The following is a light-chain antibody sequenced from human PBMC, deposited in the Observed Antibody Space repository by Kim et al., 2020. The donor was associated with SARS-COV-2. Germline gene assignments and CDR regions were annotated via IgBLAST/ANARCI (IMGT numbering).Light chain of an antibody. CDR3: QQYSSHWT. CDR2: KAS. CDR1: QSISIW. V-gene: IGKV1-5*03. Sequence: SASVGDRVTITCRARQSISIWLAWYQQIPGKAPKLLIYKASSLESEVPSRFSGSGSGTEFTLTISSLQPDDFATYYCQQYSSHWTFGQGTKVDIK. J-gene: IGKJ1*01.